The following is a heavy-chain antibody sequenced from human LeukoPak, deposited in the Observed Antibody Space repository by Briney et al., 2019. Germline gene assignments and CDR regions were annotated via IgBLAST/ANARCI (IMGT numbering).Heavy chain of an antibody. J-gene: IGHJ4*02. V-gene: IGHV3-53*01. CDR1: GFTVSSNY. Sequence: GGSLRLSCAASGFTVSSNYMSWVRQAPGKGLEWVSVIYGGGSTYYADSVKGRSTISRDNSKNTLYLQMNSLRAEDTAVYYCAAVVVINSDAYWGQGTLVTVSS. D-gene: IGHD3-22*01. CDR2: IYGGGST. CDR3: AAVVVINSDAY.